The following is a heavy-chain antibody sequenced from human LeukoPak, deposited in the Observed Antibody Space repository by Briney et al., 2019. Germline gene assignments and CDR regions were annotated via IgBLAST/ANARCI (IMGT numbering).Heavy chain of an antibody. D-gene: IGHD2-15*01. Sequence: GGSLRLSCAGSGFTFSSYWMSWVRQAPGKGLEWVANIKQDGSEKYYVDSVKGRFTISRDNAKNSLYLQMNSLRAEDTAVYYCASLGSCYSDFDYWGQGALVTVSS. CDR2: IKQDGSEK. CDR3: ASLGSCYSDFDY. CDR1: GFTFSSYW. V-gene: IGHV3-7*03. J-gene: IGHJ4*02.